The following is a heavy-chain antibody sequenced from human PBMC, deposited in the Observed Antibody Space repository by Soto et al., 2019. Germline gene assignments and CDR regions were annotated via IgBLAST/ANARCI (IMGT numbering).Heavy chain of an antibody. CDR1: GGTFSSYA. J-gene: IGHJ3*02. CDR2: IIPIFGTA. D-gene: IGHD1-7*01. CDR3: ARSNPGITGTRRPFDI. V-gene: IGHV1-69*01. Sequence: QVQLVQSGAEVKKPGSSVKVSCKASGGTFSSYAISWVRQAPGQGLEWMGGIIPIFGTANYAQKFQGRVTITADESTSTAYMELSSLRSEDTAVYYCARSNPGITGTRRPFDIWGQGPMVTVSS.